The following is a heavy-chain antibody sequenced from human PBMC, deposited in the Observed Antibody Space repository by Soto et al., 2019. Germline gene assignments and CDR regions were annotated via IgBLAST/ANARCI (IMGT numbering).Heavy chain of an antibody. CDR3: ARDDYSSIWYLVY. CDR2: ISAYNPNR. J-gene: IGHJ4*02. V-gene: IGHV1-18*01. CDR1: GYNFSNFG. D-gene: IGHD6-13*01. Sequence: ASVKVSCKASGYNFSNFGVSWVRQAPGQGLEWMGWISAYNPNRNYAQKFQDRVTMTTDTSTSTAYMELRSLRSDDTAVYYCARDDYSSIWYLVYWGQGTLVTVS.